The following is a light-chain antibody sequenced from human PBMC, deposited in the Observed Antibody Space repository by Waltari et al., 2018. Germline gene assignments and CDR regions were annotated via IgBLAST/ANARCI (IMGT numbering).Light chain of an antibody. CDR1: SSDVGFYNY. Sequence: QSALTQPASVSGSPGQSITLSSTGTSSDVGFYNYVPWYQQHPGKAPKLIIYDVSERPSGVSDRFSGSKSGNTASLTISGLQAEDEADYYCNSYTGSSSWVFGGGTKLAVL. CDR2: DVS. V-gene: IGLV2-14*01. CDR3: NSYTGSSSWV. J-gene: IGLJ3*02.